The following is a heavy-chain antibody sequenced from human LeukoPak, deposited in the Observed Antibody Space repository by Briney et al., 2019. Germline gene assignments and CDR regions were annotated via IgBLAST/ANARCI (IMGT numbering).Heavy chain of an antibody. CDR1: GFTFSSYG. Sequence: PGGSLRLSCAASGFTFSSYGMHWVRQAPGKGLEWVAVTWYDGNNKYYGDSVKGRFTISRDNSKNTLYLQMNSLRAEDTAVYYCARGSGAYYNWFDPWGQGTLVTVSS. V-gene: IGHV3-33*01. CDR2: TWYDGNNK. CDR3: ARGSGAYYNWFDP. J-gene: IGHJ5*02. D-gene: IGHD3-3*01.